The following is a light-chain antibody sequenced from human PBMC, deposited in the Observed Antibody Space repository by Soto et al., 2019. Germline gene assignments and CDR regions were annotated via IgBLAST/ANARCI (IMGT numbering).Light chain of an antibody. J-gene: IGLJ2*01. V-gene: IGLV1-51*01. Sequence: QSVLTQPPSVSAAPGQKVTISCSGSGSNIGSHYVSWYPQFTGTAPKLLIYDNNKRPSGIPDRFSGSKSGTSATLDITGLQTGDEADYYCGTWDNSLSGVVFGGGTKLTVL. CDR1: GSNIGSHY. CDR3: GTWDNSLSGVV. CDR2: DNN.